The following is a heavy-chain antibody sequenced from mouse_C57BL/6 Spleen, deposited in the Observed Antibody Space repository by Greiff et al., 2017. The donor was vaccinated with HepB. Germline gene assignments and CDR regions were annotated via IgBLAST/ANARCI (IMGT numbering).Heavy chain of an antibody. J-gene: IGHJ1*03. CDR2: SSNGGGST. CDR1: GFTFSDYY. CDR3: ARHNYCGRAGYFDV. D-gene: IGHD1-1*01. Sequence: DVKLVESGGGLVQPGGSLKLSCAASGFTFSDYYMYWVRQTPEKRLEWVAYSSNGGGSTYYPDTVKGRFTISRDNAKNTLYLQMSRLKSEDTAMYYCARHNYCGRAGYFDVWGTGTTVTVSS. V-gene: IGHV5-12*01.